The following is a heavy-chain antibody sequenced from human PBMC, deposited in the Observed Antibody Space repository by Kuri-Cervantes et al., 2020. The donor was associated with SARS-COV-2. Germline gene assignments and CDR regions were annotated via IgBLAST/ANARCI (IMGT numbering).Heavy chain of an antibody. D-gene: IGHD6-13*01. CDR3: ARTRIAAAGTDAFDI. Sequence: GESLKISCAASGFTFSSYSMNWVRQAPGKGLEWVSSISSSSSYIYYADSVKGRFTISRDNAKSSLYLQMNSLRAEDTAVYYCARTRIAAAGTDAFDIWGQGTMVTVSS. V-gene: IGHV3-21*01. CDR1: GFTFSSYS. CDR2: ISSSSSYI. J-gene: IGHJ3*02.